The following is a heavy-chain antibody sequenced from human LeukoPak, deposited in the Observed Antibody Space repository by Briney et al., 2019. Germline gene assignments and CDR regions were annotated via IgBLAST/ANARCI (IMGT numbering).Heavy chain of an antibody. V-gene: IGHV1-8*03. J-gene: IGHJ4*02. CDR2: MNPNSGNT. D-gene: IGHD6-19*01. CDR1: GYTFTSYD. CDR3: ARDGVQSVLKYSSGSAPLDY. Sequence: ASVKVSCKASGYTFTSYDINWVRQATGQGLEWMGWMNPNSGNTGYAQKFQGRVTITRNTSISTAYMELSSLRSEDTAVYYCARDGVQSVLKYSSGSAPLDYWGQGTLVTVSS.